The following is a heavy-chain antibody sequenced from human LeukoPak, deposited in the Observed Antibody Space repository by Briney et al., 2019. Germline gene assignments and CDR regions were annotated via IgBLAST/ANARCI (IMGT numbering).Heavy chain of an antibody. V-gene: IGHV4-59*01. J-gene: IGHJ4*02. CDR2: IYYSGST. Sequence: SETLSLTSTVSGGSISSYYWSWIRQPPGKGLEWIGYIYYSGSTNYNPSLKSRVTISVDTSKNQFSLKLSSVTAADTAVYYCAREPPSVGYPEYYFDYWGQGTLVTVSS. CDR1: GGSISSYY. CDR3: AREPPSVGYPEYYFDY. D-gene: IGHD5-18*01.